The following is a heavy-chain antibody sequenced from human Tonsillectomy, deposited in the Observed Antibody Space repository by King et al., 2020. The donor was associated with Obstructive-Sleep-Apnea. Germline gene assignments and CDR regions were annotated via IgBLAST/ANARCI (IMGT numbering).Heavy chain of an antibody. CDR2: ISYDGGNK. J-gene: IGHJ6*02. V-gene: IGHV3-30*04. CDR3: ARDRISGGYSVRGMDV. Sequence: VQLVESGGGVVQPGRSLRLSCAASGFTFSNYAMHWVRQAPGKGLEGVAVISYDGGNKFYADSVKGRFTISRDNSKNTLWLQMDSLRAEDTAGYYCARDRISGGYSVRGMDVWGQGTTVTVSS. CDR1: GFTFSNYA. D-gene: IGHD1-26*01.